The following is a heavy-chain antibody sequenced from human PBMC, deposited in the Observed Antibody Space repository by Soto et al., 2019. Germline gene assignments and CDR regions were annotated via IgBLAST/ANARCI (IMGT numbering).Heavy chain of an antibody. D-gene: IGHD6-19*01. CDR2: MNPNSGNT. J-gene: IGHJ4*02. Sequence: ASVKVSCKASGYTFTKFHIHWVRQAPGQGLEWMGWMNPNSGNTGYAQKFQGRVTMTRNTSISTAYMELSSLRSEDTAVYYCARGQVDSSGWYKYYWGQGTLVTVSS. V-gene: IGHV1-8*01. CDR1: GYTFTKFH. CDR3: ARGQVDSSGWYKYY.